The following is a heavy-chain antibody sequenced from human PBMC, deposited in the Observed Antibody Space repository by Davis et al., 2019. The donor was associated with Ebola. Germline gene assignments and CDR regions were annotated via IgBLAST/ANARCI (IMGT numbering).Heavy chain of an antibody. CDR2: IFPGDSDT. CDR3: ARHCGGDCPIDY. J-gene: IGHJ4*02. Sequence: GESLKISCQASGFDFNTHWVAWVRQLPGKGLEWMGIIFPGDSDTRYSSFFQGQVTISADKSTNTAYLEWSSLKASDTATYYCARHCGGDCPIDYWGQGTLVTVSS. CDR1: GFDFNTHW. D-gene: IGHD2-21*02. V-gene: IGHV5-51*01.